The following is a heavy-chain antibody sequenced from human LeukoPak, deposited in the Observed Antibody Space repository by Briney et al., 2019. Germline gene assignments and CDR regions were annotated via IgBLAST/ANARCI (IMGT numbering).Heavy chain of an antibody. D-gene: IGHD1-26*01. CDR2: ISSSSSTI. V-gene: IGHV3-48*04. J-gene: IGHJ4*02. CDR1: GFTFSTYG. Sequence: TGGSLRLSCAASGFTFSTYGMHWVRQAPGKGLEWVSYISSSSSTIYYADSVKGRFTISRDNAKNSLYLQMNSLRAEDTAVYYCARDRYSGSFWVLFDYWGQGTLVTVSS. CDR3: ARDRYSGSFWVLFDY.